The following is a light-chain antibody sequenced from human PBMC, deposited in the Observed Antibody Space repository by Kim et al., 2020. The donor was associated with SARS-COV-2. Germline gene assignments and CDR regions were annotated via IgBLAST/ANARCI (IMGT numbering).Light chain of an antibody. J-gene: IGLJ2*01. Sequence: GQSLTVSCTGTSSDVGGYNAVSWYQQHPGKAPKLTIYDVIKRPSGVSNRFSGSKSGNTASLTISGLQAEDEADYYCSSYTGTSTVIFGGGTQLTVL. CDR2: DVI. V-gene: IGLV2-14*04. CDR1: SSDVGGYNA. CDR3: SSYTGTSTVI.